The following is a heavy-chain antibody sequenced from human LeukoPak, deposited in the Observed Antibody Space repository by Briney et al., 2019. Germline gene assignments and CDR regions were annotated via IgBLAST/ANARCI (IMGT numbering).Heavy chain of an antibody. Sequence: GGSLRLSCAASGFTSSSYSMNWVRQSPGKGLEWVSSISSSSSFIYYVDLVKGRFTISRDNSKNTLYLQMNSLRAEDTAVYYCAGYCSSTSCSLVDYWGQGTLVTVSS. D-gene: IGHD2-2*01. CDR1: GFTSSSYS. J-gene: IGHJ4*02. V-gene: IGHV3-21*01. CDR2: ISSSSSFI. CDR3: AGYCSSTSCSLVDY.